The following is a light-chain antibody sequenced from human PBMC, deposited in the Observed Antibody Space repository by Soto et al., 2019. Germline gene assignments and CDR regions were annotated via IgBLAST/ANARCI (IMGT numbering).Light chain of an antibody. CDR1: QSVSGY. V-gene: IGKV3-11*01. Sequence: EIVLTQSPATLSLSPGERATLSCRASQSVSGYLAWYQQKPGQAPRLLIYDGSHRAAGIPARFSGSGSGTDFTLTIRGLETADFAVYYCQQRSNRLISFGPGTKVDIK. J-gene: IGKJ3*01. CDR3: QQRSNRLIS. CDR2: DGS.